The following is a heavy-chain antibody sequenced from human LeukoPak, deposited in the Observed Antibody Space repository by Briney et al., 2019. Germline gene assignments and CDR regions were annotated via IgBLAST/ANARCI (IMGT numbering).Heavy chain of an antibody. CDR3: ARGRAVAGSTVIDY. CDR2: INGGGGNT. Sequence: GGSLRLSCAASGFTFNSYVMSWVRQAPGKGLEWVSAINGGGGNTYYADSVKGRFTISRDNSKNTLYLPMNSLRPEDTAMYYCARGRAVAGSTVIDYWGQGTLVTVSS. J-gene: IGHJ4*02. D-gene: IGHD6-19*01. V-gene: IGHV3-23*01. CDR1: GFTFNSYV.